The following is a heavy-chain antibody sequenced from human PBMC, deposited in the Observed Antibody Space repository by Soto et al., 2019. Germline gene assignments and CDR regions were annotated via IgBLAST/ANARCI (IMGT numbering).Heavy chain of an antibody. CDR3: ARRRAYTGWSGGYYYGMDV. V-gene: IGHV5-10-1*01. D-gene: IGHD6-19*01. Sequence: GESLKISCKGSGYSFTSYWISWVRQMPGKGLEWMGRIDPSDSYTNYSPSFQGHVTISADKSISTAYLQWSSLKASDTAMYYCARRRAYTGWSGGYYYGMDVWGQWTTVTVSS. J-gene: IGHJ6*02. CDR1: GYSFTSYW. CDR2: IDPSDSYT.